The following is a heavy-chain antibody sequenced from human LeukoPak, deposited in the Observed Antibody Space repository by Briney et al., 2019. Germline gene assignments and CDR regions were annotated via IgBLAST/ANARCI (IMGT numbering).Heavy chain of an antibody. D-gene: IGHD2-2*03. Sequence: ASVKVSCKTSGYRFTAYPLHWVRQDPGQGLEWLGWMNPHSGETSNAQKFQGRVTMTRDTSISVAYMELSSLRSDDTAVYYCARGMDAEAFQNWGQGTLVTVSS. CDR1: GYRFTAYP. CDR3: ARGMDAEAFQN. J-gene: IGHJ1*01. V-gene: IGHV1-2*02. CDR2: MNPHSGET.